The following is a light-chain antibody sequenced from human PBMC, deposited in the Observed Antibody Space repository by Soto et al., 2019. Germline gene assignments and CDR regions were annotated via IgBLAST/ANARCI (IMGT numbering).Light chain of an antibody. V-gene: IGKV1-33*01. CDR3: QLYDNLLLT. CDR2: VAS. CDR1: PDISNH. J-gene: IGKJ4*01. Sequence: DIQMTQSPSSLSASVGDRVTITCQARPDISNHLNWYQQKPGKAPKLLIYVASNLDTGVPSRFSGSGSGTEFTFTISSLQPEDVATYYCQLYDNLLLTFAGGTKVDIK.